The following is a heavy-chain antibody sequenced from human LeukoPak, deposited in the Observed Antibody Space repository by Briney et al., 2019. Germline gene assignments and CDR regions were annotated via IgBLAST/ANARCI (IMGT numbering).Heavy chain of an antibody. CDR3: ARRSGSDFVY. CDR1: GYSFTSYW. D-gene: IGHD3-3*01. J-gene: IGHJ4*02. Sequence: GEPLKFSCKGSGYSFTSYWIGWVRQMPGKGLEGMGIIYPCDSDTRYSPSFQGQVTISADTSISTADRQGSSLKASDTAMYYSARRSGSDFVYWGQGTLVTVSS. CDR2: IYPCDSDT. V-gene: IGHV5-51*01.